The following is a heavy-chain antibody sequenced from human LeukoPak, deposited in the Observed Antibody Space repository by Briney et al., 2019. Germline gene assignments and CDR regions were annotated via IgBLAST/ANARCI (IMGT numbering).Heavy chain of an antibody. D-gene: IGHD2-2*01. J-gene: IGHJ6*03. CDR3: ARSFYGHDPYYCYMDV. CDR1: EFTLRNYW. V-gene: IGHV3-7*01. Sequence: GGSLRLSCAASEFTLRNYWMSWVRQAPGKGLEWVATIKEDGSEKYYVDSVKGRFTISRENAKNSLYLQVNSLRAEDTAVYYCARSFYGHDPYYCYMDVWGKGTTVTVSS. CDR2: IKEDGSEK.